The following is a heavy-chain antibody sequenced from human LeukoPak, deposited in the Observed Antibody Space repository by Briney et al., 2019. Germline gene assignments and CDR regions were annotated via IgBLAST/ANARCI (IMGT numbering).Heavy chain of an antibody. CDR3: ARAGDTAILRNTGYFDY. D-gene: IGHD5-18*01. J-gene: IGHJ4*02. CDR1: GYTFTSYG. V-gene: IGHV1-18*01. Sequence: ASVKVSCKASGYTFTSYGISWVRQAPGQGLEWMGWISPYSGNTNYVQKLQGRVTMTTDTSTSTVYMELRSLRSDDTAVYYCARAGDTAILRNTGYFDYWGQGTLVTVSS. CDR2: ISPYSGNT.